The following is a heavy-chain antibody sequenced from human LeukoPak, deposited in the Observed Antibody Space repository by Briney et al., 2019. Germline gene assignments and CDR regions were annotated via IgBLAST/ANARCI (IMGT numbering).Heavy chain of an antibody. CDR1: GFTVSSNY. D-gene: IGHD1-26*01. Sequence: VGSLRLSCAASGFTVSSNYMSWVRQAPGKGLEWVSVIYSGGSTYYADSVKGRFTISRDNSKNTLYLQMNSLRAEDTAVYYCARYSGSYYYFDYWGPGTLVTVSS. J-gene: IGHJ4*02. CDR3: ARYSGSYYYFDY. CDR2: IYSGGST. V-gene: IGHV3-66*01.